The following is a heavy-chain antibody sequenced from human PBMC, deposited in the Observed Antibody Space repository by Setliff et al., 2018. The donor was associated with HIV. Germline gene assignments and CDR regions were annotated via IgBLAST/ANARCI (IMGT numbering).Heavy chain of an antibody. CDR3: ARVKGIMTTPGPGAFDI. J-gene: IGHJ3*02. Sequence: ASVKVSCKASGYTFTRYAMHWVRQAPGQRLEWMGWINAGNGNTKYSQKFQGRVTMTTDTSTGTAYMELRSLRSDDTAVYYCARVKGIMTTPGPGAFDIWGQGTMVTVSS. D-gene: IGHD4-4*01. V-gene: IGHV1-3*01. CDR1: GYTFTRYA. CDR2: INAGNGNT.